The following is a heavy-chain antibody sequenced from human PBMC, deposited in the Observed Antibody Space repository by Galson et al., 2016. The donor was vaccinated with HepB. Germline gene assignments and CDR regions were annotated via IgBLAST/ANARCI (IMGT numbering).Heavy chain of an antibody. CDR3: ARGTRTIASINWFDP. CDR1: GYTFDSYG. CDR2: ISPFNGNT. V-gene: IGHV1-18*01. Sequence: SVKVSCKASGYTFDSYGISWVRQAPGQGLEWMGWISPFNGNTKYTQKVQGRVTMTTDKSTSTVYMELRSLTSDDTAVYYCARGTRTIASINWFDPWGHGTLVTVSS. D-gene: IGHD3-3*02. J-gene: IGHJ5*02.